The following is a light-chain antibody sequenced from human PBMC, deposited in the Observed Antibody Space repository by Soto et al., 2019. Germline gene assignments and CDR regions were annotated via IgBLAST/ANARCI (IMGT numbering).Light chain of an antibody. CDR1: SSDIGNY. CDR2: EVN. CDR3: STYPSTKGV. J-gene: IGLJ3*02. V-gene: IGLV2-14*01. Sequence: QSVLTQPASVSGSPGQSIAISCTGISSDIGNYVSWYQHHPGKAPKLMIYEVNNRPSGVSNRFSGSKSGNTASLTISGLQAEDEADYYCSTYPSTKGVFGGGTKVTVL.